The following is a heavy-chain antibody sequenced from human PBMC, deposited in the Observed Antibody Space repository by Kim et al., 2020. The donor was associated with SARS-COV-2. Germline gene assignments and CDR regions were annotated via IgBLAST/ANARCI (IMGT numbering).Heavy chain of an antibody. V-gene: IGHV4-59*01. Sequence: NYNPSLKSRVTISVDTSKNQFSLKLSSVTAADTAVYYCARRLAADAFDIWGQGTMVTVSS. D-gene: IGHD2-21*01. CDR3: ARRLAADAFDI. J-gene: IGHJ3*02.